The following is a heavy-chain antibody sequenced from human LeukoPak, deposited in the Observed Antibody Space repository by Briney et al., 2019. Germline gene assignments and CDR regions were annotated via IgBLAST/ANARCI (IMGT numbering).Heavy chain of an antibody. V-gene: IGHV3-23*01. CDR3: AKDPNPYDSSGYYRY. J-gene: IGHJ4*02. D-gene: IGHD3-22*01. CDR1: GFTFSSYA. CDR2: ISGSGGST. Sequence: GGSLRLSCAASGFTFSSYAMSWVRQGPGKGLEWVSAISGSGGSTYYADSVKGRFIISRDNSKNTLYLQMNSLRAEDTAVYYCAKDPNPYDSSGYYRYWGQGTLVTVSS.